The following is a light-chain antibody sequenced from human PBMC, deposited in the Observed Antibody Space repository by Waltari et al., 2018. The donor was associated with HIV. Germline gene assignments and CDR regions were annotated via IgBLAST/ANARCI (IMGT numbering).Light chain of an antibody. J-gene: IGLJ2*01. V-gene: IGLV2-23*02. CDR1: SSDVGNYNL. CDR3: CSYAASRSVV. Sequence: QSALAQPASVSDSPGQSITISCTGTSSDVGNYNLVSWYQQHPGKVPKLIIYEVTKRPSGVSNRFSGSKSGNTASLTIFGLQAEDEADYYCCSYAASRSVVFGGGTKLTVL. CDR2: EVT.